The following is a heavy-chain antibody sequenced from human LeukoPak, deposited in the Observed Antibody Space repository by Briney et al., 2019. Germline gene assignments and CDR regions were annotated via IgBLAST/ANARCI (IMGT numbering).Heavy chain of an antibody. J-gene: IGHJ4*02. Sequence: GGSLRLSCEASGFTFSNYAINWVRQVPGKGLEWISVISPGGGSTYYADSVRGRFTISRDNSKNTLYLQMNSLRAEDTAAYYCAKGRTVGAPRDPCDYWGPGALVTVSS. CDR1: GFTFSNYA. CDR3: AKGRTVGAPRDPCDY. D-gene: IGHD1-26*01. V-gene: IGHV3-23*01. CDR2: ISPGGGST.